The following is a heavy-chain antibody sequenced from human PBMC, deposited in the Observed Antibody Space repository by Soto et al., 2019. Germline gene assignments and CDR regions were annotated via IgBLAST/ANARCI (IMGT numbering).Heavy chain of an antibody. CDR3: ARFVRVTAANLGEFDC. CDR1: GYTFASYG. CDR2: ISAYNGNT. D-gene: IGHD2-2*01. J-gene: IGHJ4*02. V-gene: IGHV1-18*01. Sequence: QVQLVQSGAEVKKPGASVKVSCKASGYTFASYGISWVRQAPGQGLEWMGWISAYNGNTNYAQKHQARVTMTADTPTSTAYVGLRRLRSHDTAVYYCARFVRVTAANLGEFDCWGQGTLVTVSS.